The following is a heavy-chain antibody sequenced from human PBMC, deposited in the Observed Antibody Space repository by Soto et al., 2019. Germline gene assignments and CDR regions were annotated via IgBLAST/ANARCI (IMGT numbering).Heavy chain of an antibody. Sequence: GGSLRLSCAASGFTFSSYSMNWVRQAPGKGLEWVSSISSSSYIYYADSVKGRFTISRDNAKNSLYLQMNSLRAEDTAVYYCASGYGYGYYYYGMDVWGQGTTVTVSS. CDR2: ISSSSYI. V-gene: IGHV3-21*01. CDR3: ASGYGYGYYYYGMDV. D-gene: IGHD5-18*01. CDR1: GFTFSSYS. J-gene: IGHJ6*02.